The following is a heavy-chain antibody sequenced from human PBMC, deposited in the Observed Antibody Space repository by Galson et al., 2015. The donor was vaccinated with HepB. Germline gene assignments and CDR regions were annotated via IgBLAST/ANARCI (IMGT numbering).Heavy chain of an antibody. V-gene: IGHV3-21*01. J-gene: IGHJ4*02. Sequence: SLRLSCAASGFTFSSYSMNWVRQAPGKGLEWVSSISSSSSYIYYADSVKGRFTISRDNAKNSLYLQMNSLRAEDTAVYYCARDQEMATIKGEFEYWGQGTLVTASS. D-gene: IGHD5-24*01. CDR2: ISSSSSYI. CDR3: ARDQEMATIKGEFEY. CDR1: GFTFSSYS.